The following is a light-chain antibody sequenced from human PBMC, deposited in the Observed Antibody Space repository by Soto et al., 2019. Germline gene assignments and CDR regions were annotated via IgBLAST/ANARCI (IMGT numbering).Light chain of an antibody. Sequence: NFMLTQPHSVSGSPGKTVTISCTRSSGSVASSYVHWYQQRPGSAPTTVIFEDYQRPSGVPDRFSGSIDSSSNSASLTISGLKTEDEADYYCQSYDTSNQVFGGGTQLTVL. CDR2: EDY. CDR1: SGSVASSY. J-gene: IGLJ3*02. CDR3: QSYDTSNQV. V-gene: IGLV6-57*04.